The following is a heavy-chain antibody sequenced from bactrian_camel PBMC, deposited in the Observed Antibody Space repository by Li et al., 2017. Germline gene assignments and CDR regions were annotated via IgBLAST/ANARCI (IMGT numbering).Heavy chain of an antibody. CDR1: GYTHSRGC. CDR2: IETDGTT. D-gene: IGHD2*01. J-gene: IGHJ4*01. CDR3: AANSNCYTGSVVY. V-gene: IGHV3S42*01. Sequence: VQLVESGGGTVQSGGSLRLSCAASGYTHSRGCMGWFRRTPRKEREGIAVIETDGTTSYADSVKGRFTISQNMAKNTLYLQMNSLKPEDTALYYCAANSNCYTGSVVYWGQGTQVTVS.